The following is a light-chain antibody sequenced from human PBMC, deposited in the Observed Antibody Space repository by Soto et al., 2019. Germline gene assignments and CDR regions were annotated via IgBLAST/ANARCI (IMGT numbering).Light chain of an antibody. V-gene: IGLV1-44*01. CDR3: VAWDDSLNGYVV. CDR2: SNN. CDR1: SSNIGSNT. Sequence: VLTQPPSASGTPGQRVTISCSGSSSNIGSNTVNWYQQLPGTAPKLVIYSNNQRPSGVPDRFSGSKSGTSASLAVSGLQSEDEADYYCVAWDDSLNGYVVFGGGTKVTVL. J-gene: IGLJ2*01.